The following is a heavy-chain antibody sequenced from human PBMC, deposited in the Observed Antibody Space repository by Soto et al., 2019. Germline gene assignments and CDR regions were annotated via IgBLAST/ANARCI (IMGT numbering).Heavy chain of an antibody. CDR3: AKGSFVDYGDDDDHAFDI. Sequence: EVQLLESGGGLVQPGGSLRLSCAASGFTFSSYAMSWVRQAPGKGLEWVSAISGSGGSTYYADSVKGRFTISRDNSKNTLYLQMNSLRAEDTAVYYSAKGSFVDYGDDDDHAFDIWGQGTMVTVSS. V-gene: IGHV3-23*01. CDR2: ISGSGGST. D-gene: IGHD4-17*01. CDR1: GFTFSSYA. J-gene: IGHJ3*02.